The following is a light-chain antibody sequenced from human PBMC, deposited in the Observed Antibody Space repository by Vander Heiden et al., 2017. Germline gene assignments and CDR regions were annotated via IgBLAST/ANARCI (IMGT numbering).Light chain of an antibody. V-gene: IGKV1-5*01. CDR3: QQYWGT. Sequence: DIQMTQSPSTLSASVGDRVTITCRASQSISSWLAWYQQKPGKAPKLLIYDASSVESGVPSRFSGSGSGTEFTLTISSLQPDDFATYYCQQYWGTFGQGTKVEIK. J-gene: IGKJ1*01. CDR1: QSISSW. CDR2: DAS.